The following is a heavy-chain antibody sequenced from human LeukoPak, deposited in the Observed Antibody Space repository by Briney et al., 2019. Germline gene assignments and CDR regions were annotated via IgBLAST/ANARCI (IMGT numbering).Heavy chain of an antibody. CDR2: IYPGDSDI. V-gene: IGHV5-51*01. CDR3: AGGPGGFDS. Sequence: GESLKISCKGSGYSFNSYWIGWVRQMPGKGLELMGVIYPGDSDIRYSPSFQGQVTISADQSFSTAYLQWSSLKASDTAIYYCAGGPGGFDSWGQGTLVTVSS. J-gene: IGHJ4*02. CDR1: GYSFNSYW. D-gene: IGHD3-16*01.